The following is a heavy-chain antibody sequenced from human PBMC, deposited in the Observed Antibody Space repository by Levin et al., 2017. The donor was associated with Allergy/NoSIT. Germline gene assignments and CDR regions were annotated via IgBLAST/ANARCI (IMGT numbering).Heavy chain of an antibody. J-gene: IGHJ4*02. V-gene: IGHV5-51*06. Sequence: GGSLRLSCKGSGYIFTNFWIGWVRQMPGKGLEWMGIIYPGDSHTRYSPSFQGQVTISADKSISTAYLQWSSLKASDTAFYYCARLRYCSGDNCYSGLGYWGQGTLVTVSS. CDR1: GYIFTNFW. D-gene: IGHD2-15*01. CDR2: IYPGDSHT. CDR3: ARLRYCSGDNCYSGLGY.